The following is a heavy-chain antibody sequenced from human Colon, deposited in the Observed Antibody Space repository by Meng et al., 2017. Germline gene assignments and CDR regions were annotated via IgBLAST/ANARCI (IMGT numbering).Heavy chain of an antibody. Sequence: QVHLHESRPVLVRPSDDLSLVCTVSVGSIKSGGYHWSWVRQHPGKGLEYIGFMSDRGTTDYNPSLRSRVSISEIGSSKNQFSLTLRSVTAADTATYFCARDTLYGTDYWGQGVLVTVSS. J-gene: IGHJ4*02. CDR3: ARDTLYGTDY. CDR2: MSDRGTT. D-gene: IGHD4-17*01. CDR1: VGSIKSGGYH. V-gene: IGHV4-31*03.